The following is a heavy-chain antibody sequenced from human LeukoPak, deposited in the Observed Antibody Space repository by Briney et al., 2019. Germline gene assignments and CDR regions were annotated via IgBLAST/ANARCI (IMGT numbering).Heavy chain of an antibody. D-gene: IGHD5-18*01. J-gene: IGHJ4*02. CDR2: IYYSGST. V-gene: IGHV4-39*01. CDR1: GSSISSSSYY. CDR3: AARDSYGSDY. Sequence: PSETLSLTCTVSGSSISSSSYYWGWIRQPPGKGLEWIGSIYYSGSTYYNPSLKSRVTISVDTSKNQFSLKLSSVTAADTAVYYCAARDSYGSDYWGQGTLVTVSS.